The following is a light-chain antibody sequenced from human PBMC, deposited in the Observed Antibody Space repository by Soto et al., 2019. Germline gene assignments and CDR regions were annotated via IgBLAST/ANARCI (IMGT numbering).Light chain of an antibody. CDR1: SSNIGAGYD. V-gene: IGLV1-40*01. CDR3: QSYDSSLSGSRV. Sequence: QAVVTQPPSVSGAPGQRVTISCTGSSSNIGAGYDVPWYQQLPGTAPKLLIYGNSNRPSGVPDRFSGSKSGTSASLAITGLQAEDEADYYCQSYDSSLSGSRVFGTGTKLTVL. CDR2: GNS. J-gene: IGLJ1*01.